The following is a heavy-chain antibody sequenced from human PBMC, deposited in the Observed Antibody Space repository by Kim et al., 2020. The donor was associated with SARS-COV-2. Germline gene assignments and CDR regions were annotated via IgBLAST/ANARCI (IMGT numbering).Heavy chain of an antibody. CDR2: VSGDGRTT. D-gene: IGHD3-3*01. J-gene: IGHJ3*01. CDR3: AKKGHVVEWFKDFDV. CDR1: GFTFSNYA. V-gene: IGHV3-23*01. Sequence: GGSLRLSCAASGFTFSNYAMNWVRQAPGKGLEWVSVVSGDGRTTYYADSVKGRFTISRDNSKKTLYLQMNSLRAEDTALYYCAKKGHVVEWFKDFDVWGQETMVTVSS.